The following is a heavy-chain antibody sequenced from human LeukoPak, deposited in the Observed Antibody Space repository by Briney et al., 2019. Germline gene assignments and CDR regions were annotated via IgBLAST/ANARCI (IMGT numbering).Heavy chain of an antibody. Sequence: SETLSLTCTVSGGSITSNSYYWAWIRQPPGKGLEWIGSLYYTGSTNYSPSLKSRVTISGDTSKNQFSLKLNSVTAADTAVYYCARHGYSGYDFFDYWGQGTLVTVSS. CDR2: LYYTGST. D-gene: IGHD5-12*01. CDR1: GGSITSNSYY. V-gene: IGHV4-39*01. CDR3: ARHGYSGYDFFDY. J-gene: IGHJ4*02.